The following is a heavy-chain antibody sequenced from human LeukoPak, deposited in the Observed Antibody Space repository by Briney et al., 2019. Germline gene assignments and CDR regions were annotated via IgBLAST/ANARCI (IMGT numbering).Heavy chain of an antibody. CDR2: IYYSGST. V-gene: IGHV4-59*01. CDR1: GGSISSYY. J-gene: IGHJ4*02. Sequence: PSETLSLTCTVSGGSISSYYWSWIRQPPGKGLEWIGYIYYSGSTNYNPSLKSRVTISVDTSKNQFSLKLSSVTAADAAVYYCARAKRGHDYWGQGTLVTVSS. D-gene: IGHD3-3*01. CDR3: ARAKRGHDY.